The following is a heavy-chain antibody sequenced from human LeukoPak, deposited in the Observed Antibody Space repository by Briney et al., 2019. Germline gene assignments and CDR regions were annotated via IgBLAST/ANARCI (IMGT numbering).Heavy chain of an antibody. CDR2: ISGGGAGT. V-gene: IGHV3-23*01. J-gene: IGHJ6*02. D-gene: IGHD5-18*01. Sequence: GGSLRLSCAASGLSFGFYAMSWVRQAPGKGLEWVSSISGGGAGTYYADSVRGRFTISRDNSKNTLYLQMNSLRAEDTAVYYCARGIQLWSHYYYGMDVWGQGTTVTVSS. CDR3: ARGIQLWSHYYYGMDV. CDR1: GLSFGFYA.